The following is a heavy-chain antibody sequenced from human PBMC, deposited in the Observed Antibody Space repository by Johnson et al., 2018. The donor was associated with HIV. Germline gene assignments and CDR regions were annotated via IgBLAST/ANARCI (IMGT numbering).Heavy chain of an antibody. V-gene: IGHV3-11*04. CDR1: GFTFIDYY. D-gene: IGHD2-15*01. CDR3: AREGPYWAFDI. CDR2: ISGSGSTI. Sequence: QVQLVESGGGLVKPGGSLRLSCAGSGFTFIDYYMSWIRQAPGKGLEWISYISGSGSTIYYADSVTGRLIISRDTAKNSLYLQMSSLRAEDTAVYYCAREGPYWAFDIWGQGTMVTGSS. J-gene: IGHJ3*02.